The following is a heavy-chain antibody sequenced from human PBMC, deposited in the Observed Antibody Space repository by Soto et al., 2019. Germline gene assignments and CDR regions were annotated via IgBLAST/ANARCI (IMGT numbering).Heavy chain of an antibody. Sequence: SETLSLTCTVSGGSISSGGYYWSWIRQHPGKGLEWIGYIYYSGSTYYNPSLKSRVTISVDTSKNQFSLKLSSVTAAETAVYYRARSDFWSGFFPYRFDPWAQGTLVTVS. D-gene: IGHD3-3*01. CDR2: IYYSGST. CDR3: ARSDFWSGFFPYRFDP. CDR1: GGSISSGGYY. V-gene: IGHV4-31*03. J-gene: IGHJ5*02.